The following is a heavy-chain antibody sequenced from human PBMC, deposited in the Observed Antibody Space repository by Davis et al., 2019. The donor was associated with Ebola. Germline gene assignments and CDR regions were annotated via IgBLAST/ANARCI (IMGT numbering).Heavy chain of an antibody. Sequence: AASVKVSCKASGYTFTSYGISWVRQAPGQGLEWMGWISAYNANTNYAQKLQGRVTMTTDTSTSTAYMELRSLRSDDTAVYYCARVDIVVVVAATPPFDYWGQGTLVTVSS. J-gene: IGHJ4*02. CDR1: GYTFTSYG. CDR2: ISAYNANT. CDR3: ARVDIVVVVAATPPFDY. D-gene: IGHD2-15*01. V-gene: IGHV1-18*01.